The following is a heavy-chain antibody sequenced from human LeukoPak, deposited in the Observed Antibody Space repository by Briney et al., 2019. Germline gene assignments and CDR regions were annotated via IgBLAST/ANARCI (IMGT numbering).Heavy chain of an antibody. D-gene: IGHD3-22*01. CDR1: GFTFSSYA. CDR3: ARGLPYYYDSSGYLGSYFDY. J-gene: IGHJ4*02. V-gene: IGHV3-30*04. CDR2: ISYDGSNK. Sequence: PGGSLRLSCAASGFTFSSYAMHWVRQAPGKGLEWVAVISYDGSNKYYADSVKGRFTISRDNSKNTLYLQMNSLRAEDTAVYYCARGLPYYYDSSGYLGSYFDYWGQGTLVTVSS.